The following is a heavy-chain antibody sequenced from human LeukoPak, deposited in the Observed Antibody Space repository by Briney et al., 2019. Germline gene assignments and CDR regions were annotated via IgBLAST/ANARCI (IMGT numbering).Heavy chain of an antibody. D-gene: IGHD6-13*01. CDR3: ARGIGAAGGEYDY. CDR2: ISSSSYI. V-gene: IGHV3-21*01. J-gene: IGHJ4*02. CDR1: GFIFSSYT. Sequence: GGSLRLSCAASGFIFSSYTMNWVRQAPGKGLEWVSSISSSSYIYYADSLKGRFTISRDNAKNSLYLQMNSLRAEDTAVYYCARGIGAAGGEYDYWGQGTLVTVSS.